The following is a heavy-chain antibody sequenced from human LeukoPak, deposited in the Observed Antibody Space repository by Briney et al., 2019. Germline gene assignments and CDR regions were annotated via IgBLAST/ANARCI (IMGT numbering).Heavy chain of an antibody. J-gene: IGHJ4*02. Sequence: PGGSLRLSCSASGFTFSSYAMHWVRQAPGKGLQYVSALTNSGDYTHYADSVKGRFTISRDNSKNTLYLQMNSLTEEDTAVYYCVKRGPTGDYVYDFWGQGTLVTVPS. CDR2: LTNSGDYT. V-gene: IGHV3-64D*08. CDR1: GFTFSSYA. D-gene: IGHD4-17*01. CDR3: VKRGPTGDYVYDF.